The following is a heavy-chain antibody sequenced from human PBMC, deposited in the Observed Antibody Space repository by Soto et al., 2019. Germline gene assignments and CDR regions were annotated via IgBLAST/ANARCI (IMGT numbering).Heavy chain of an antibody. Sequence: SETLSLTCTVSGGSISSYYWSWIRQPPGKGLEWIGYIYYSGSTNYNPSLKSRVTISVDTSKNQFSLMLSSVTAADTAVFYCARQYSSSWPDFDYWGQGTLVTVSS. CDR3: ARQYSSSWPDFDY. V-gene: IGHV4-59*08. J-gene: IGHJ4*02. CDR1: GGSISSYY. CDR2: IYYSGST. D-gene: IGHD6-13*01.